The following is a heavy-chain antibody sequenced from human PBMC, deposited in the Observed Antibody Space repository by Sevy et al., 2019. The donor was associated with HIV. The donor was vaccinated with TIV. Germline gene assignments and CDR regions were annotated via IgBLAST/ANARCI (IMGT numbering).Heavy chain of an antibody. CDR2: IRPDGSDK. Sequence: GGSLRLSCAASVFTFSPYWMTWVRQAPGKGLEWVANIRPDGSDKYYVDSVKGGFTISRDNAKNSLYLQMNSLRADDTAMYYCARGVGLDCWGQGALVTVSS. D-gene: IGHD1-26*01. J-gene: IGHJ4*02. V-gene: IGHV3-7*01. CDR1: VFTFSPYW. CDR3: ARGVGLDC.